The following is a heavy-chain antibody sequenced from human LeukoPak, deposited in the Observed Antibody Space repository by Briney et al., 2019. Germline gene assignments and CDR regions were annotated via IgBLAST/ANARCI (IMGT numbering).Heavy chain of an antibody. V-gene: IGHV1-2*02. CDR3: ARNDVLLWFGELPN. Sequence: ASVKVSCKASGYTFTGYYIYWVRQAPGQGLECVGWINPNSGGTNYAQKFQGRVTMTRDTSISTAYMELRSLRSDDTAVYYCARNDVLLWFGELPNWGQGTLVTVSS. J-gene: IGHJ4*02. CDR2: INPNSGGT. CDR1: GYTFTGYY. D-gene: IGHD3-10*01.